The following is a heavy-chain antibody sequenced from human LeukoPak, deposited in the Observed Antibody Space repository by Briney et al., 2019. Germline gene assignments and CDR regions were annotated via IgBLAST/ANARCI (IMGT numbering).Heavy chain of an antibody. D-gene: IGHD4-17*01. CDR1: GYTFTVYY. CDR2: INPNSGGT. J-gene: IGHJ4*02. V-gene: IGHV1-2*06. Sequence: GASVKVSCKASGYTFTVYYMHWVRQTPGQGLEWMGRINPNSGGTNFAQNFQGRVTMTRDTSISTVYMELSRLRSDDTAVYYCARTPVDFNTVTPTDVRYWGQGTLVTVSS. CDR3: ARTPVDFNTVTPTDVRY.